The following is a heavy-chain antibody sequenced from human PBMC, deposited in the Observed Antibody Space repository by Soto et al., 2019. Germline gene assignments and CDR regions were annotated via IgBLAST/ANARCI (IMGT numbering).Heavy chain of an antibody. J-gene: IGHJ2*01. Sequence: QVQLQESGPGLVKPSGTLSLTCAVSGASISGNYWWSWVRQPPGKGLEWIGEVSHSGNINYNPSLKSRVTISVDRSKNQLSLSLASVTSADTAVYYCAREDYDISTYYPPHVDLWGRGTLVTVSS. CDR2: VSHSGNI. V-gene: IGHV4-4*02. CDR3: AREDYDISTYYPPHVDL. D-gene: IGHD3-22*01. CDR1: GASISGNYW.